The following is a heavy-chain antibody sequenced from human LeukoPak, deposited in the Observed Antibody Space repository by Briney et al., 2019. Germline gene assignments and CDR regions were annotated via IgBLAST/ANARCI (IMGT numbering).Heavy chain of an antibody. D-gene: IGHD3-10*01. CDR3: AREARITMVRGVIIMPSWFDP. J-gene: IGHJ5*02. CDR1: GFTFSSYW. V-gene: IGHV3-7*01. Sequence: GVLRLSCAASGFTFSSYWMSWVRQAPGKGLEWVANIKQDGSEKYYVDSVKGRFTISRDNAKTSLYLQMNSLRAEDTAVYYCAREARITMVRGVIIMPSWFDPWGQGTLVTVSS. CDR2: IKQDGSEK.